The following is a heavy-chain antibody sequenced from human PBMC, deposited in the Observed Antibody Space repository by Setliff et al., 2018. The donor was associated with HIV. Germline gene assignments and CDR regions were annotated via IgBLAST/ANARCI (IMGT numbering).Heavy chain of an antibody. Sequence: PSETLSLTCSVSCGSISNYYWSWIRQPPGKGLEWIGYIYYSGNTNYSHSLKSRVTISVDTSKNQFSLKLSSVTAADTAVYYCARTFNSGYLSYAFDIWGQGTMVTVSS. J-gene: IGHJ3*02. V-gene: IGHV4-59*01. CDR2: IYYSGNT. CDR3: ARTFNSGYLSYAFDI. D-gene: IGHD3-22*01. CDR1: CGSISNYY.